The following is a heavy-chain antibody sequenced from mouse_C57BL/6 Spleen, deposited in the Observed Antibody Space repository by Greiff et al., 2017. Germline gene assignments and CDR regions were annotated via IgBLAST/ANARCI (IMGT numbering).Heavy chain of an antibody. V-gene: IGHV1-69*01. CDR1: GYTFTSYW. CDR3: ASVYGNYVYFDY. J-gene: IGHJ2*01. CDR2: IDPSDSYT. D-gene: IGHD2-1*01. Sequence: QVQLQQPGAELVMPGASVKLSCKASGYTFTSYWMHWVKQRPGQGLEWIGEIDPSDSYTNYNQKFKGKSTLTVDKSSSTAYMQLSSLTSEDSAVYDCASVYGNYVYFDYWGQGTTLTVSS.